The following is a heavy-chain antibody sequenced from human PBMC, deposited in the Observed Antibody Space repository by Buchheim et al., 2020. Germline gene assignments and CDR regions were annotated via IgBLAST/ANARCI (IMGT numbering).Heavy chain of an antibody. V-gene: IGHV3-7*01. CDR1: GFTFSRFW. CDR2: LKDDGRED. J-gene: IGHJ5*02. Sequence: EVQLVESGGGLVQPGGSLRLSCAASGFTFSRFWMSWVRQAPGKGLEWVASLKDDGREDSYVDSVKGRFIASRDNAKDSLDLQMNGLRAEDTAVYYCAREWVGWFDPWGQGTL. CDR3: AREWVGWFDP. D-gene: IGHD1-26*01.